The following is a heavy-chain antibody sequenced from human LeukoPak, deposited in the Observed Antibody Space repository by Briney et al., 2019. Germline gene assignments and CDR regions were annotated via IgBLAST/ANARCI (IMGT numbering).Heavy chain of an antibody. J-gene: IGHJ5*02. CDR1: GGSISSSSYY. D-gene: IGHD6-19*01. CDR3: AREILPGYSSGWYTGPWFDP. CDR2: IYYSGST. Sequence: SETLSLTCTVSGGSISSSSYYWGWIHQPPGKGLEWIGSIYYSGSTYYNPSLKSRVTISVDTSKNQFSLKLSSVTAADTAVYYCAREILPGYSSGWYTGPWFDPWGQGTLVTVSS. V-gene: IGHV4-39*02.